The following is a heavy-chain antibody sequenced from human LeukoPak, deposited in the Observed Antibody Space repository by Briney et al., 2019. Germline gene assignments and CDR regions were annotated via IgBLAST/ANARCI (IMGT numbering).Heavy chain of an antibody. Sequence: PSETLSLTCGVSGGAFSDYYWSWIRPAPGKGLEWIGEMIQSGSSNYNPSLRSRVTTSGDTSRNQFSLKLNSLTAADTAVYYCARGDIVATILGGLHGTTAFDFWGQGILVTVSS. CDR3: ARGDIVATILGGLHGTTAFDF. CDR2: MIQSGSS. D-gene: IGHD5-12*01. V-gene: IGHV4-34*01. J-gene: IGHJ4*02. CDR1: GGAFSDYY.